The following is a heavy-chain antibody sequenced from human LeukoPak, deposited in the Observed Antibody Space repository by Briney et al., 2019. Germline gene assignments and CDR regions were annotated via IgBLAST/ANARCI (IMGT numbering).Heavy chain of an antibody. CDR2: ISSSGSTI. Sequence: GGSLRLSCAASGFTFSDYYMSWIRQAPGKGLEWVSYISSSGSTIYYADSVKGRFTISRDNAKNSLYLQMNSLRAEDTAVYYCAKFSSSWYRECFQHWGQGTLVTVSS. CDR1: GFTFSDYY. D-gene: IGHD6-13*01. CDR3: AKFSSSWYRECFQH. J-gene: IGHJ1*01. V-gene: IGHV3-11*01.